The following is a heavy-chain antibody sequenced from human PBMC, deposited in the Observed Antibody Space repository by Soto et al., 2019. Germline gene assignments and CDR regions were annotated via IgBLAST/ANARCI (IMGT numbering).Heavy chain of an antibody. CDR3: ARVGGYGRPLDH. D-gene: IGHD3-10*01. Sequence: SETLSLTCTVSGGSISSGGYYWSWVRQHPGKGLEWIGHIYYSGSPYSNPSLKSRLTISVDTSKNQFSLKLNSVTAADTAVYYCARVGGYGRPLDHWGQGTLVTVSS. CDR1: GGSISSGGYY. CDR2: IYYSGSP. J-gene: IGHJ4*02. V-gene: IGHV4-31*03.